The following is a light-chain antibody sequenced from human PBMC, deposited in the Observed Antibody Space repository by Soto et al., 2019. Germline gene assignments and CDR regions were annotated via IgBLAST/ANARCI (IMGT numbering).Light chain of an antibody. J-gene: IGKJ4*01. CDR1: QAIAGW. V-gene: IGKV1D-12*01. Sequence: QMIQSPSSVYASVGDRVTVTCRASQAIAGWLAWYQQKPGTAPKLLIYGTSTLQTGVPSRFSGSGSGTEFTLTINSLQPEDFATYYCQQAYSFPLTFGGGTRVEI. CDR3: QQAYSFPLT. CDR2: GTS.